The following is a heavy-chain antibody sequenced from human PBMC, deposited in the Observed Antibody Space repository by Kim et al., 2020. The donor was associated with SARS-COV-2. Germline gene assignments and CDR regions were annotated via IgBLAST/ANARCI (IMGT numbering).Heavy chain of an antibody. CDR1: GFTFSDYY. V-gene: IGHV3-11*06. CDR3: AALWFGELLPPDAFDI. J-gene: IGHJ3*02. CDR2: ISSSSSYT. D-gene: IGHD3-10*01. Sequence: GGSLRLSCAASGFTFSDYYMSWIRQAPGKGLEWVSYISSSSSYTNYADSVKGRFTISRDNAKNSLYLQMNSLRAEDTAVYYCAALWFGELLPPDAFDIWGQGTMVTVSS.